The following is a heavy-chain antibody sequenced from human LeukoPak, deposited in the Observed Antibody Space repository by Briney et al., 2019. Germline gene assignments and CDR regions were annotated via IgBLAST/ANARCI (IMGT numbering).Heavy chain of an antibody. J-gene: IGHJ4*02. D-gene: IGHD6-13*01. Sequence: PSETLSLTCAVYGGSFSGYYWSWIRQPPGKGLEWIGEINHSGSTSYNPSLKSRVTISVDTSKNQFSLRLSSVTAADTAVYYCARKGVAAGLDYWGQGTLVTVSS. CDR1: GGSFSGYY. CDR2: INHSGST. V-gene: IGHV4-34*01. CDR3: ARKGVAAGLDY.